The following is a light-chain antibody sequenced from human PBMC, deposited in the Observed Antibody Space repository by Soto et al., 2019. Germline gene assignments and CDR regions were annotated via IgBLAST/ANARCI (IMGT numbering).Light chain of an antibody. CDR3: QQRSNWPRT. J-gene: IGKJ1*01. Sequence: EIMLRQSPATLSLSPGEGATLSCRASQSVSSYLAWYQQKPGQAPRLLIYDASNRATGIPARFSGSGSGTDLTLTISSLEPEDFAVYYCQQRSNWPRTFGQGTKVDIK. V-gene: IGKV3-11*01. CDR1: QSVSSY. CDR2: DAS.